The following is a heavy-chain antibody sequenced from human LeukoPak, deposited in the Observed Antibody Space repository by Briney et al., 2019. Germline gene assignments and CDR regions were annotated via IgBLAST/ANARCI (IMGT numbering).Heavy chain of an antibody. V-gene: IGHV4-34*01. CDR2: INHSGST. CDR3: ARARGYYDSSGYYYALYYFDY. D-gene: IGHD3-22*01. Sequence: SETLSLTCAVYGGSFSGYYWSWIRQPPGKGLEWIGEINHSGSTNYNPSLKSRVTISLDTSKNQFSLKLSSVTAADTAVYYCARARGYYDSSGYYYALYYFDYWGQGTLVTVSS. CDR1: GGSFSGYY. J-gene: IGHJ4*02.